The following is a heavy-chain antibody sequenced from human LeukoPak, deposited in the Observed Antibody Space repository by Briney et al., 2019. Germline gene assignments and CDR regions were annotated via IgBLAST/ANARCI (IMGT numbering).Heavy chain of an antibody. Sequence: GGSLRLSCAASGFTFDDYAMHWVRQAPGKGLEWVSGISWNSGSIGYADSVKGRFTISRDNAKNSLYLQMNSLRAEDTALYYCAKGNSSPRHDHFDYWGQGTLVTVSS. J-gene: IGHJ4*02. CDR3: AKGNSSPRHDHFDY. V-gene: IGHV3-9*01. CDR2: ISWNSGSI. D-gene: IGHD6-13*01. CDR1: GFTFDDYA.